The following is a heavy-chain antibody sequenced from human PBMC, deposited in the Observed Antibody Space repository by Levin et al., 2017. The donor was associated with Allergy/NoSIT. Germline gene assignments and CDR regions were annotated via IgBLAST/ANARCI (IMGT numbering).Heavy chain of an antibody. CDR3: VRTNWNTGMGWFGT. Sequence: SQTLSLTCTVSGGSVGSGTYYWSWIRQPPGKGLEWIGFIYYTGTTNYNPSLKSRVTISMDTSKNQFSLKLSFVTAADTALYYCVRTNWNTGMGWFGTWGQGTLVTVAS. CDR2: IYYTGTT. J-gene: IGHJ5*02. D-gene: IGHD1/OR15-1a*01. CDR1: GGSVGSGTYY. V-gene: IGHV4-61*01.